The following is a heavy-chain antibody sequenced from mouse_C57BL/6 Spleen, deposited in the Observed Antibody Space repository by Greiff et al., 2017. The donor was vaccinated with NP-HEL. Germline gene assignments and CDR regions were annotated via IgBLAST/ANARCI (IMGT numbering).Heavy chain of an antibody. V-gene: IGHV1-26*01. CDR2: INPNNGGT. Sequence: EVQLQQSGPELVKPGASVKISCKASGYTFTDYYMNWVKQSHGKSLEWIGDINPNNGGTSYNQKFKGKATLTVDKSSSTAYMELRSLTSEDSAVYYCARSGVDYWGQGTTLPVSS. CDR3: ARSGVDY. J-gene: IGHJ2*01. CDR1: GYTFTDYY.